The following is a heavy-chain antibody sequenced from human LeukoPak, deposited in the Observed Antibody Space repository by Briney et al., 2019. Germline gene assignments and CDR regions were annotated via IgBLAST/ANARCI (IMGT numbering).Heavy chain of an antibody. Sequence: SETLSLTCTVSGYSISSGYYWGWIRQPPGKGLEWIGSIYHSGSTYYNPSLKSRVTISVDTSKNQFSLKLSSVTAADTAVYYCARAASGYCPHYYFDYWGQGTLVTVSS. D-gene: IGHD3-3*01. J-gene: IGHJ4*02. V-gene: IGHV4-38-2*02. CDR1: GYSISSGYY. CDR3: ARAASGYCPHYYFDY. CDR2: IYHSGST.